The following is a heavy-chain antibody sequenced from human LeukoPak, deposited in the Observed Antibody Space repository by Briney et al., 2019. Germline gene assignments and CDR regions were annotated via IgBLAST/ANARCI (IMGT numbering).Heavy chain of an antibody. CDR2: TYYRSKWYN. D-gene: IGHD2-15*01. CDR1: GDSVSSNSAA. J-gene: IGHJ5*02. CDR3: ARSHGGSSNWFDP. Sequence: SQTLSLTCAISGDSVSSNSAAWNWIRQSPSRGLEWLGRTYYRSKWYNDYAESVKSRITINPDTSKNQFSLQLNSVTPDDTAVYFCARSHGGSSNWFDPWGQGTLATVSS. V-gene: IGHV6-1*01.